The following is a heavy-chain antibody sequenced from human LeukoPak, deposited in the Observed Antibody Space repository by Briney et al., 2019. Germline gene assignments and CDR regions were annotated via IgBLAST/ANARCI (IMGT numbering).Heavy chain of an antibody. Sequence: GGSLRLSCAASGFTFSSYAMSWVRQAPGKGLEWVSAISGSGGSTYYADSVKGRFTISRDNSKNTLYLQMNSLRAEDTAVYYCTGPVRYYYGMDVWGQGTTVTLSS. J-gene: IGHJ6*02. CDR2: ISGSGGST. D-gene: IGHD1-1*01. CDR3: TGPVRYYYGMDV. CDR1: GFTFSSYA. V-gene: IGHV3-23*01.